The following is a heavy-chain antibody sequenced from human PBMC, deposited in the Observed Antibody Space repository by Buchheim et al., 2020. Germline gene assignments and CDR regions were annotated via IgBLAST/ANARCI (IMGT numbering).Heavy chain of an antibody. CDR2: ISGSGSST. Sequence: EVQLLESGGGLVQPGGSLRLSCETSGFTFRNYAMTWVRRAPGKGLEWVSSISGSGSSTYYADSVKGRFTISRDSSKNTLYLQMNSLRAEDTAIYYCAKDVGWVLTYGDCFDHWGRGTL. J-gene: IGHJ4*02. V-gene: IGHV3-23*01. D-gene: IGHD3-16*01. CDR1: GFTFRNYA. CDR3: AKDVGWVLTYGDCFDH.